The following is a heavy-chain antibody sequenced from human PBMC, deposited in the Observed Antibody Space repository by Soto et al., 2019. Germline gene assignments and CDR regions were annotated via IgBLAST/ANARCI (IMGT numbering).Heavy chain of an antibody. CDR1: GGSITSGDYY. D-gene: IGHD2-15*01. Sequence: SETLSLTCTVSGGSITSGDYYWSWIRQPPGKGLEWIGYSYYRRSAYYNPSLKSRVSISVDTSKNQFSLKLSSVTAADTAVYYCARTLGGYFDYWGQGILVTVSS. CDR3: ARTLGGYFDY. CDR2: SYYRRSA. V-gene: IGHV4-30-4*01. J-gene: IGHJ4*02.